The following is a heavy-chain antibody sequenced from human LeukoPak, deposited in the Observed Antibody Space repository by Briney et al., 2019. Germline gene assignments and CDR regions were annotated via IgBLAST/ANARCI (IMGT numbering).Heavy chain of an antibody. J-gene: IGHJ4*02. Sequence: SETLSLTCTASDDSISRDFWTCIRQPPGKGLEWIGYLRYSGRTEYNTSLTRRVTISIPTSKNEFPLNFNSTTAADTALHYFTRLPDVGGWPFDYWGQGILVSVSS. V-gene: IGHV4-59*01. D-gene: IGHD6-19*01. CDR2: LRYSGRT. CDR1: DDSISRDF. CDR3: TRLPDVGGWPFDY.